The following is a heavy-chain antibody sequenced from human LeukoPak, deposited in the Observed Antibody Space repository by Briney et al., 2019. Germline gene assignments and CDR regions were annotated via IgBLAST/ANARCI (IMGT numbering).Heavy chain of an antibody. V-gene: IGHV5-51*01. CDR3: VRHRHDIVLLAYGSGGVDV. J-gene: IGHJ6*01. CDR2: IYPGDSET. D-gene: IGHD2-8*01. CDR1: GYSFTNYW. Sequence: GESLKISCKGSGYSFTNYWIGWVRQMPGKGLEWMGLIYPGDSETTYSPSFQGQVTISADKSISTAYLQWSSLKASDTATYYCVRHRHDIVLLAYGSGGVDVWGQGTTVTVSS.